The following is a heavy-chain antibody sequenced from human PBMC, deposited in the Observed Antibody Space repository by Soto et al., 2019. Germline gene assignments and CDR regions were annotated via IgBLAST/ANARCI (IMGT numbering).Heavy chain of an antibody. CDR2: IYTSGST. D-gene: IGHD2-2*01. V-gene: IGHV4-4*07. CDR1: GGSISSYY. CDR3: ARDDCNSTSCYPVGY. Sequence: SETLALTCTVSGGSISSYYWSWIRQPAGKGLEWIGRIYTSGSTNYNPSLKSRVTMSVDTSKNHLSLKLSSVTAADTAVYYCARDDCNSTSCYPVGYWGQGPLVTVSS. J-gene: IGHJ4*02.